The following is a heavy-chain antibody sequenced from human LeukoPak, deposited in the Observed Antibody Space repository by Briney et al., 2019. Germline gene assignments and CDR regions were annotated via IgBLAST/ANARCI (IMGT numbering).Heavy chain of an antibody. CDR2: IYTSGSN. CDR1: GGSISSYY. CDR3: ARAPRDGYNYLFDY. J-gene: IGHJ4*02. D-gene: IGHD5-24*01. V-gene: IGHV4-4*07. Sequence: SETLSLTCAVSGGSISSYYWSWIRQPAGKGLEWIGRIYTSGSNNYNPSLKSRVTMSVDTSKNQFSLKLSSVTAADTAVYYCARAPRDGYNYLFDYWGQGTLVTVSS.